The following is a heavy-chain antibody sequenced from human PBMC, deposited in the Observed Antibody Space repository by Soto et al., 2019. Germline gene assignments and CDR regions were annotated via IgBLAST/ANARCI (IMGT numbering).Heavy chain of an antibody. J-gene: IGHJ6*03. D-gene: IGHD3-3*01. CDR3: ARASTDYDFWSGPGEYYYYYMDV. CDR1: GYTFTSYD. Sequence: ASVKVSFKASGYTFTSYDINWVRQATGQGLEWMGWMNPNSGNTGYAQKFQGRVTMTRNTSISTAYMELSSLRSEDTAVYYCARASTDYDFWSGPGEYYYYYMDVWGKGTTVTVSS. CDR2: MNPNSGNT. V-gene: IGHV1-8*01.